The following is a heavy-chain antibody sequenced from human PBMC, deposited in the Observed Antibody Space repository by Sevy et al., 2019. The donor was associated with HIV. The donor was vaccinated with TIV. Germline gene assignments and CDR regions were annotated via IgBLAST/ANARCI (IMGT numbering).Heavy chain of an antibody. CDR3: ARVNCSGGSCYSYYGMDV. Sequence: GGSLRLSCAASGFTVSSNYMSWVRQAPGKGLEWVSVIYSGGSTYYADSVKGRFTISRDNSKNTLYLQMNSLGAEDTAVYYCARVNCSGGSCYSYYGMDVWGQGTTVTVSS. D-gene: IGHD2-15*01. J-gene: IGHJ6*02. V-gene: IGHV3-53*01. CDR2: IYSGGST. CDR1: GFTVSSNY.